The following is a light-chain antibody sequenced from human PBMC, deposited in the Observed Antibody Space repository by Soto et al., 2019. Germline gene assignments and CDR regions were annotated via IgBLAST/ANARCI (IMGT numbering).Light chain of an antibody. J-gene: IGLJ2*01. V-gene: IGLV2-8*01. CDR1: SNDVGGYNY. CDR3: SSYAGNSVV. Sequence: QSALTQPPSSSGSPGQSVTISCTGTSNDVGGYNYVSWYQHHPAKAPKLIIYEVGKRPPGVPDRFSASKSGNTASLPVSGLHAEDAADYYCSSYAGNSVVFGGGTQVTVL. CDR2: EVG.